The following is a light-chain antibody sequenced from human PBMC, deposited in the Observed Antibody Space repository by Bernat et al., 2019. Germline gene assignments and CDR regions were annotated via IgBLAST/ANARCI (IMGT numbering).Light chain of an antibody. V-gene: IGLV1-44*01. CDR1: SSNIGINT. Sequence: QSVLTQPPSASGTPGQRVPISCSGSSSNIGINTVNWYQQLPGTAPKLLIYTNNQRPSGVPDRFSGSKSGASASLAISGLHSEDEADYYCAAWDDSLNGPVFGGGTKLTVL. CDR2: TNN. CDR3: AAWDDSLNGPV. J-gene: IGLJ2*01.